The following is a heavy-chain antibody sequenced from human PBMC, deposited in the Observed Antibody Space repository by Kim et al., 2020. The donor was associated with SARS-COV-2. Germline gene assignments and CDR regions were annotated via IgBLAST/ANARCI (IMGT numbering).Heavy chain of an antibody. CDR3: ASIRATWLKGYYYMDV. D-gene: IGHD6-19*01. Sequence: SVKVSCKASGGTFSSYAISWVRQAPGQGLEWMGGIIPIFGTANYAQKFQGRVTITADESTSTAYMELSSLRSEDTAVYYCASIRATWLKGYYYMDVWGKGTTVTVSS. J-gene: IGHJ6*03. CDR1: GGTFSSYA. V-gene: IGHV1-69*13. CDR2: IIPIFGTA.